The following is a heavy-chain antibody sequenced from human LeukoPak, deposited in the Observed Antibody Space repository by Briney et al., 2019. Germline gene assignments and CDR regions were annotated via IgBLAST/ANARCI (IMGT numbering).Heavy chain of an antibody. CDR1: GFTFSSYA. CDR2: IANDGSNK. J-gene: IGHJ4*02. D-gene: IGHD5-18*01. CDR3: GGELGAQLWSPFDY. V-gene: IGHV3-30*04. Sequence: GGSLRLSCAASGFTFSSYAMHWVRHAPGKGREWVALIANDGSNKKYADSVKGRFTLSRDNSKHTLYLQMNSLRGEEAAVYYCGGELGAQLWSPFDYWGQGTLVTVSS.